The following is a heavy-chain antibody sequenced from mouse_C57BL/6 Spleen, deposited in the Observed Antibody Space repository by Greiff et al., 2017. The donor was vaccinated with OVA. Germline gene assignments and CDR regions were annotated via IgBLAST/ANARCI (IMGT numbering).Heavy chain of an antibody. CDR2: IYPGDGDT. CDR3: AREGVNQAWFAY. CDR1: GYAFSSSW. V-gene: IGHV1-82*01. J-gene: IGHJ3*01. Sequence: QVQLQQSGPELVKPGASVKISCKASGYAFSSSWMNWVKQRPGKGLEWIGRIYPGDGDTHYNGKFKGKATLSADKSSSPAYMLLSSLTSEDSAVYFCAREGVNQAWFAYWGQGTLVTVSA. D-gene: IGHD6-1*01.